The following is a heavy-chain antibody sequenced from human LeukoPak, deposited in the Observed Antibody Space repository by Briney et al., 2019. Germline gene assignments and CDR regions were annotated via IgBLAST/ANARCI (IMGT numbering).Heavy chain of an antibody. CDR2: IFSSGNT. Sequence: PSGTLSLTCTVSGVSFSSYYWTWIRQPAGKGLEWIGRIFSSGNTNYNPSLESRVTMSVDTPKNQFSLKLTSVTAADTAVYYCARERGNLRGDAFDIWGQGTMVTVSS. V-gene: IGHV4-4*07. CDR3: ARERGNLRGDAFDI. J-gene: IGHJ3*02. CDR1: GVSFSSYY. D-gene: IGHD1-26*01.